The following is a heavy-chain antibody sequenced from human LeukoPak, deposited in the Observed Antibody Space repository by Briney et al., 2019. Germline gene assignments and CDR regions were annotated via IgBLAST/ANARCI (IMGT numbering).Heavy chain of an antibody. CDR2: ISYDGSNK. CDR1: GFTFSSYA. D-gene: IGHD3-10*01. CDR3: ASYYGSGSSRYYYYGMDV. Sequence: GGSLRLSCAASGFTFSSYAMHWVRQAPGKGLEWVAVISYDGSNKYYADSVKGRFTISRDNSKNTLYLQMNSLRAEDTAVYYCASYYGSGSSRYYYYGMDVWGQGTTVTVSS. V-gene: IGHV3-30*14. J-gene: IGHJ6*02.